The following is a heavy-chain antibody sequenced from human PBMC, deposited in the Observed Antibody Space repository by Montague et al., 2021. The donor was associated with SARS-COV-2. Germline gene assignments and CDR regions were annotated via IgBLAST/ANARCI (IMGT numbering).Heavy chain of an antibody. CDR3: ARNGVEFRGSEKYYSGNWLDP. Sequence: PALVKPTQTLALTCTFSGFSLTTDGMCVSWFRQPPVKSLEWLARIDFYVDKYYSTSLKTRLTISTGTSKNQVVLTMTNMNPADTATYYCARNGVEFRGSEKYYSGNWLDPWGQGTLGTVSS. J-gene: IGHJ5*02. CDR2: IDFYVDK. CDR1: GFSLTTDGMC. V-gene: IGHV2-70*11. D-gene: IGHD3-10*01.